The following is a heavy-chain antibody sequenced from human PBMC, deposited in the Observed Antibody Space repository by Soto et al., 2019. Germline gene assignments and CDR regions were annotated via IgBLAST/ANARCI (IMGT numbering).Heavy chain of an antibody. J-gene: IGHJ4*02. CDR3: ARYYRGSGRYFFEY. CDR2: INQDGGVT. CDR1: GFSFIGSF. Sequence: XGSLSLSCVASGFSFIGSFMGWIRQAPGKGLDWVANINQDGGVTYYVDSVEGRFTISRDNTKDSLYLQMNSLRGEDTAIYYCARYYRGSGRYFFEYWGQGTPVTVSS. D-gene: IGHD6-19*01. V-gene: IGHV3-7*03.